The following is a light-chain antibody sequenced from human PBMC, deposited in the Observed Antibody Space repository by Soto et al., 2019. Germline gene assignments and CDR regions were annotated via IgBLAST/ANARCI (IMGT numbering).Light chain of an antibody. V-gene: IGLV1-51*01. CDR3: GTWDSSLSAGV. CDR2: DNN. CDR1: SSNIGNNY. Sequence: QAVVTQPSSVSAAPGQKVIISCSGSSSNIGNNYVSWYQQLPGTAPKLLIYDNNKRPSGIPDRFSGSKSGTSATLGITGLQTGDEADYYCGTWDSSLSAGVFGGGTKLTVL. J-gene: IGLJ2*01.